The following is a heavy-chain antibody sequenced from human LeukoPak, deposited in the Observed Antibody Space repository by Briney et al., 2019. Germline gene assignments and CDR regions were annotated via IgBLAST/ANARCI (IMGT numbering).Heavy chain of an antibody. D-gene: IGHD1-14*01. CDR3: ARALNRYFDY. V-gene: IGHV4-59*12. Sequence: SETLSLTCTVSGGSISSYYWSWIRQPPGKGLRWIGYIYYSGSTYYNPSRKSRVTISVDTSKNQFSLKLSSVTAADTAVYYCARALNRYFDYWGQGTLVTVSS. J-gene: IGHJ4*02. CDR2: IYYSGST. CDR1: GGSISSYY.